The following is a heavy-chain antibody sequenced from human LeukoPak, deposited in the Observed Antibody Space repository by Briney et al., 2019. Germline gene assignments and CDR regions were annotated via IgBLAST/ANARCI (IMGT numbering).Heavy chain of an antibody. V-gene: IGHV3-9*01. J-gene: IGHJ4*02. CDR2: INFNGDTS. CDR1: GFSFDEFA. Sequence: PGRSLRLSCVASGFSFDEFAMHWVRQAPGKGLEWVSGINFNGDTSRYAHSVNGRFTISRDNAKKVVYLQMNGLRGEDTALYYCARDRDYNLADSFDHWGQGTLVTVSS. D-gene: IGHD5-24*01. CDR3: ARDRDYNLADSFDH.